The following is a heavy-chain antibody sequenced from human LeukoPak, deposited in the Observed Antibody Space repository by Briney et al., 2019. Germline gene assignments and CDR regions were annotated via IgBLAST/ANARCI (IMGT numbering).Heavy chain of an antibody. D-gene: IGHD1-1*01. CDR2: ISGSGGST. J-gene: IGHJ6*03. V-gene: IGHV3-23*01. Sequence: GGSLRLSCAASGFTFSSYAMSWVRQAPGKGLEWVSAISGSGGSTYYADSVKGRFTISRDNSKNTLYLQMNSLRAEDTAVYYCATNAYWIPKGFYYYYYMDVWGKGTTVTVSS. CDR3: ATNAYWIPKGFYYYYYMDV. CDR1: GFTFSSYA.